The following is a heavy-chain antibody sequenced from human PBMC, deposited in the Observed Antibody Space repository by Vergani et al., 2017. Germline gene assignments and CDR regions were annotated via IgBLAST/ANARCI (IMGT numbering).Heavy chain of an antibody. CDR2: IYFSGST. J-gene: IGHJ3*01. CDR1: GGPISSYY. Sequence: QVQLQESGPGLVKPSETLSLTCTVPGGPISSYYWSWIRQPPGKGLEWIGYIYFSGSTNYNPSLKSRVTISVDTSKNRFSLKRSSVTAADTAVYYCARGYCSGGSCYPNAFDVWGQGTMVTVSS. D-gene: IGHD2-15*01. V-gene: IGHV4-59*08. CDR3: ARGYCSGGSCYPNAFDV.